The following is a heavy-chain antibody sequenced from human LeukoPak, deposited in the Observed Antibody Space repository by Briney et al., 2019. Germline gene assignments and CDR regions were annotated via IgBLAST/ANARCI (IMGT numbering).Heavy chain of an antibody. D-gene: IGHD6-6*01. CDR1: GFSLSTRGMS. CDR2: IDWDADK. V-gene: IGHV2-70*17. CDR3: ARKPSSSSSYYFDY. Sequence: SGPALVKPTQTLTLTCAFSGFSLSTRGMSVSWIRQPPGKALEWLARIDWDADKLYSTSLMARLTISKDTSKNQVVRTMTNMDPVDTATYYCARKPSSSSSYYFDYWGQGTLVTVSS. J-gene: IGHJ4*02.